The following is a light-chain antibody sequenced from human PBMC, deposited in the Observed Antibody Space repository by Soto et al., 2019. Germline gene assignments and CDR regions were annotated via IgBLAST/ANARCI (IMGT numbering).Light chain of an antibody. Sequence: EIGLTQSPGTLSLSPGERATLSCRASQSVSSSYLAWYQQKPGQAPRLLIYGASSKATGIPDRFSGSGSGTDFTLTISRLEPEDFAVYYGQQYGSSLYTFGQGTKLEIK. CDR2: GAS. CDR1: QSVSSSY. J-gene: IGKJ2*01. CDR3: QQYGSSLYT. V-gene: IGKV3-20*01.